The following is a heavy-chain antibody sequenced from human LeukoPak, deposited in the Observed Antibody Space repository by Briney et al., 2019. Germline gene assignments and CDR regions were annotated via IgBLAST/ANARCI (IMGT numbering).Heavy chain of an antibody. D-gene: IGHD3-9*01. CDR2: ISYDGSNK. V-gene: IGHV3-30-3*01. J-gene: IGHJ4*02. CDR1: GFTFSTYA. Sequence: AGGSLRLSCTASGFTFSTYALHWVRQAPGKGLEWVAIISYDGSNKYYADSVKGRFTISRDNSKNTLYLQMNNLRAEDTAMYYCAKDVLRYFDWSAFDYWGQGTLVTVSS. CDR3: AKDVLRYFDWSAFDY.